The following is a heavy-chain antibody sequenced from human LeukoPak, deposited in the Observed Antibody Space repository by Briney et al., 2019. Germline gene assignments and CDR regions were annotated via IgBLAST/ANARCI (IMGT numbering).Heavy chain of an antibody. CDR2: IYYSGST. J-gene: IGHJ4*02. Sequence: SETLSLTCTVSGGSISSYYWSWIRQPPGKGLEWIGYIYYSGSTNYNPSLKSRVTISVDTSKNQFSLKLSSVTAADTAVYYCARVSSGWYAAANFALRTSYYFDYWGQGTLVTVSS. D-gene: IGHD6-19*01. CDR3: ARVSSGWYAAANFALRTSYYFDY. CDR1: GGSISSYY. V-gene: IGHV4-59*01.